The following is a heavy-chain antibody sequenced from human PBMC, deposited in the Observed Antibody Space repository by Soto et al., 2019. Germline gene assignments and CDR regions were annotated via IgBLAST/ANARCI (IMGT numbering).Heavy chain of an antibody. CDR3: AMLGGWSGGSSGMDV. V-gene: IGHV3-72*01. CDR2: IRRKANSYTT. D-gene: IGHD6-19*01. J-gene: IGHJ6*02. CDR1: GLIFSDYH. Sequence: EVQLEESGGGLVQPGGSLRLSCAASGLIFSDYHMDWVRQAPEKGLEWVGRIRRKANSYTTEYAASVKGRFTISRDDSKHSLYLQMNSLKSEDTAVYYCAMLGGWSGGSSGMDVWGQGPTVTDSS.